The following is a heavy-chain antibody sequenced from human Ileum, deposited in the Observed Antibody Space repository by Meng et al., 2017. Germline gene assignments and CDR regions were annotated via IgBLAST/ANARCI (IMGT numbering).Heavy chain of an antibody. J-gene: IGHJ4*02. CDR1: GGSFSANY. CDR3: ASARYDN. V-gene: IGHV4-34*01. Sequence: QVQLQQWGAGLLKPSETLSLTCVVYGGSFSANYWTWIRQPPGKGLEWIGEINHNGNTNYKPSLKSRVTISVDTSKKQFSLRLTSVTAADMAVYYCASARYDNWGQGTLVTVSS. CDR2: INHNGNT.